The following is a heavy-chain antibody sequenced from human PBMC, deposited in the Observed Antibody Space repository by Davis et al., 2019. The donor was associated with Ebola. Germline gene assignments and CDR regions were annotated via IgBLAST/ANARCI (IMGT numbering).Heavy chain of an antibody. CDR2: INSDGSST. Sequence: GESLKISCAASGFTFSSYWMHWVRQAPGKGLVWVSRINSDGSSTSYADSVKGRFTISRDNAKNTLYLQMNSLRAEDTAVYYCARDLGGLGYCSGGSCYSVPYYWGQGTLVTVSS. CDR1: GFTFSSYW. V-gene: IGHV3-74*01. CDR3: ARDLGGLGYCSGGSCYSVPYY. J-gene: IGHJ4*02. D-gene: IGHD2-15*01.